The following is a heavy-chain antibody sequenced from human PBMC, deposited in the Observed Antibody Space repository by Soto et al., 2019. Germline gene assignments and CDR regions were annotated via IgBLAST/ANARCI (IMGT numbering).Heavy chain of an antibody. Sequence: QVQLVQSGAEVKKPGASVKVSCKASGYTFTSYAMHWVRQAPGQRLEWMGWINAGNGNTKYSQKFQGRVTSTRDTAANAGERARSSARSEDTAVDGCARQQGVSWYFELWGRGTLVTVSS. D-gene: IGHD3-10*01. V-gene: IGHV1-3*01. CDR2: INAGNGNT. CDR1: GYTFTSYA. J-gene: IGHJ2*01. CDR3: ARQQGVSWYFEL.